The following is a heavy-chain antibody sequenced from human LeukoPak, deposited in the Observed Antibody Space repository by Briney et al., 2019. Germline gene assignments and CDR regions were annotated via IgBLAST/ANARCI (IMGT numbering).Heavy chain of an antibody. J-gene: IGHJ3*02. CDR1: GYTFTSYY. CDR3: ARERHDSSGRRAFDI. CDR2: INPSGGST. Sequence: GASVKVSCEASGYTFTSYYMHWVRQAPGQGLEWMGIINPSGGSTSYAQKFQGRVTMTRDTSTSTVYMELSSLRSEDTAVYYCARERHDSSGRRAFDIWGQGTMVTVSS. D-gene: IGHD3-22*01. V-gene: IGHV1-46*01.